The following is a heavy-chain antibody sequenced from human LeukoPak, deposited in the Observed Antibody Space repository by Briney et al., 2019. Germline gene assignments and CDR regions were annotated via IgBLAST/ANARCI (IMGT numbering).Heavy chain of an antibody. CDR1: GGTFSSYA. D-gene: IGHD3-10*01. J-gene: IGHJ4*02. CDR3: ARGLSSDYYGSGSYGY. V-gene: IGHV1-69*05. Sequence: SVKVSCKASGGTFSSYAISWVRQAPGQGLEWMGGIIPIFGTANYAQKFQGRVTMTRNTSISTAYMELSSLRSEDTAVYYCARGLSSDYYGSGSYGYWGQGTLVTVSS. CDR2: IIPIFGTA.